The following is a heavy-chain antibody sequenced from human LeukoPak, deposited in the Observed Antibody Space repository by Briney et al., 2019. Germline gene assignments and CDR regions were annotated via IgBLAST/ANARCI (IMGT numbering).Heavy chain of an antibody. CDR3: ATQLIDDAFDI. V-gene: IGHV3-9*01. J-gene: IGHJ3*02. D-gene: IGHD2-2*01. CDR2: ISWNSGSI. Sequence: GGSLRLSCAASGFTFDDYAMHWVRQAPGKGLEWVSGISWNSGSIGYADSVKDRFTISRDNAKNSLYLQMNSLRAEDTALYYCATQLIDDAFDIWGQGTMVTVSS. CDR1: GFTFDDYA.